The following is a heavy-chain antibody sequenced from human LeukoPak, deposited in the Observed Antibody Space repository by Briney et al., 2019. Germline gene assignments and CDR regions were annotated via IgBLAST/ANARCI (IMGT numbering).Heavy chain of an antibody. J-gene: IGHJ4*02. V-gene: IGHV1-69*06. D-gene: IGHD5-24*01. CDR1: GGTFSSYA. CDR2: IIPIFGTA. CDR3: ATSDGYNYFDY. Sequence: SSVKVSCKASGGTFSSYAISWVRQAPGQGLEWMGGIIPIFGTANYAQKFQGRVTITADKSTSTAYMELSSLRSEDTAVYYCATSDGYNYFDYWDQGTLVTVSS.